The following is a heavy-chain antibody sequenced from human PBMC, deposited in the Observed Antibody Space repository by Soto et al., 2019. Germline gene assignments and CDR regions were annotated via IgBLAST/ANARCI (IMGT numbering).Heavy chain of an antibody. V-gene: IGHV4-4*01. CDR1: GGSISSRDW. D-gene: IGHD3-3*01. CDR3: ATGNVDSMLES. Sequence: PETLPLTCSVSGGSISSRDWWTWVRQAPGKGLEWIGKIYHGGGTNFSPSLRGRVNISIDKSRKFFSLTLNSVTAADTAIYFCATGNVDSMLESWGRGTLVTVSS. CDR2: IYHGGGT. J-gene: IGHJ4*02.